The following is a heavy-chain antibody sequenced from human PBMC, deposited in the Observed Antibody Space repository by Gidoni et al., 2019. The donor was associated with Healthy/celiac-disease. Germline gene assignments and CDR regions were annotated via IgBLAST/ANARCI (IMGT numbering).Heavy chain of an antibody. J-gene: IGHJ4*02. V-gene: IGHV4-39*01. CDR1: GGSISSSSYY. CDR2: IYSSGST. Sequence: QLQLQESGPGLVKPSETLSLTGTVSGGSISSSSYYWGWIRQPPGKGLAWIGSIYSSGSTYYTPSLTSRVPISVDTSKNQFSLKLSSVTAADTAVYYCARLVIVVVLSSTEENFDYWGQGTLVTVSS. CDR3: ARLVIVVVLSSTEENFDY. D-gene: IGHD2-15*01.